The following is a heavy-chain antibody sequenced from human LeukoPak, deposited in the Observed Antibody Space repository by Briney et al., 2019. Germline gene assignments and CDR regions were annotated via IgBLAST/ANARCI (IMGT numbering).Heavy chain of an antibody. D-gene: IGHD2-15*01. CDR1: GGSISSHY. Sequence: SETLSLTCTVSGGSISSHYWTWIRQSPVKGLEWIGDMSSSGSTSYSPSLKSRVTISIDTSRTQFSLKLTSVTAADTAVYYCGRDALVGHFSYYYMTSGAKGPRSPSP. J-gene: IGHJ6*03. CDR2: MSSSGST. V-gene: IGHV4-59*11. CDR3: GRDALVGHFSYYYMTS.